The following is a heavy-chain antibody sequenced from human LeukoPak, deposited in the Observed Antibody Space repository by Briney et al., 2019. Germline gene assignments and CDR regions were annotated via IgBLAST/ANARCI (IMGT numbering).Heavy chain of an antibody. CDR1: GFTYSSYA. D-gene: IGHD3-16*01. Sequence: GGSLRLSCAASGFTYSSYAMSWVRQAPGKGLEWVSAISGSGGNTYYVASVNGRFTISRDNSKNTLYLQMNSLRAEETAVYYCAKRKSPGWGVREWFDPWGQGTLVTVSS. J-gene: IGHJ5*02. CDR3: AKRKSPGWGVREWFDP. CDR2: ISGSGGNT. V-gene: IGHV3-23*01.